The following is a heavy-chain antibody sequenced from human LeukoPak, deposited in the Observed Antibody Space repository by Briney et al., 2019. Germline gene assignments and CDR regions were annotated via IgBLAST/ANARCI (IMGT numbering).Heavy chain of an antibody. CDR3: ARSKRVWDSSGYYEY. CDR1: GGSISSGSYY. D-gene: IGHD3-22*01. V-gene: IGHV4-61*02. J-gene: IGHJ4*02. Sequence: SQTLSLTCTVSGGSISSGSYYWSWIRQPAGKGLEWIERIYTSGSTNYNPSLKSRVTISVDTSKNQFSLKLSSVTAADTAVYYCARSKRVWDSSGYYEYWGQGTLVTVSS. CDR2: IYTSGST.